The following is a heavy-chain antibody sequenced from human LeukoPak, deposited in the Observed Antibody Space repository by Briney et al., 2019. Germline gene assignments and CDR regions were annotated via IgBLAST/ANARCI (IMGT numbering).Heavy chain of an antibody. CDR2: IRYDGNNK. D-gene: IGHD6-13*01. CDR3: AKWPGTAY. V-gene: IGHV3-30*02. Sequence: GGSLRLSCAAPGFTLRDYGMHWVRQVPGKGLEWVSFIRYDGNNKYYADSVKGRFTISRDNSKNTLYLQMNSLRAEDTAVYYCAKWPGTAYWGQGTLVTVSS. J-gene: IGHJ4*02. CDR1: GFTLRDYG.